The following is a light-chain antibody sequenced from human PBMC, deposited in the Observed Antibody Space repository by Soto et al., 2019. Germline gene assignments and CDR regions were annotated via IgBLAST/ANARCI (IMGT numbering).Light chain of an antibody. J-gene: IGKJ1*01. CDR3: QQSYSTPQT. V-gene: IGKV1-39*01. CDR2: AAS. CDR1: QSIATY. Sequence: DIEMTQSPSSLSVSVRESFTINCRASQSIATYLNWYQQKPGKAPKLLIYAASSLQSGVPSRFSGSGSGTDFTLTISSLQPEDFVTYYCQQSYSTPQTFGQGTKVDIK.